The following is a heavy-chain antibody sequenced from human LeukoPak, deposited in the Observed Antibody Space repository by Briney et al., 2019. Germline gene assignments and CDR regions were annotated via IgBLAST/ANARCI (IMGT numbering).Heavy chain of an antibody. Sequence: GGSLRLSCAASGFTFRSYAMTWVRQAPGKGLEWVSEISNIATINYADSVKGRFTMSRDNSKNTLYLQMNSLRAEDTAVYFCAKDTPLTTYTSGWSSNSFDYWGQGTLVAVSS. D-gene: IGHD6-19*01. CDR2: ISNIATI. J-gene: IGHJ4*02. CDR1: GFTFRSYA. V-gene: IGHV3-23*01. CDR3: AKDTPLTTYTSGWSSNSFDY.